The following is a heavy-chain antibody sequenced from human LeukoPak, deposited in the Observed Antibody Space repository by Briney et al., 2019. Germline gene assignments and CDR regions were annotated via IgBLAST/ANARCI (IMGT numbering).Heavy chain of an antibody. D-gene: IGHD6-6*01. CDR2: ISGSGGST. J-gene: IGHJ4*02. CDR3: AKRRTYSGSSGGLGNGYCFDY. CDR1: GFTFSNYA. V-gene: IGHV3-23*01. Sequence: GGSLRLSCAASGFTFSNYAMNWVRQAPGRGLEWVSGISGSGGSTYYADSVKGRFTISRDNSKNTLYLQMNSLRAEDTAIYYCAKRRTYSGSSGGLGNGYCFDYWGQGTLVTVSS.